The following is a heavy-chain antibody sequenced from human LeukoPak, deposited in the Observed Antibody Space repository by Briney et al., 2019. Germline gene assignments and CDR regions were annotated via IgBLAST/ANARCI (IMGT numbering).Heavy chain of an antibody. Sequence: GGSLRLSCAASGFTFSSHAMSWVRQAPGKGLEWVSSIVGTGVSRDYADSVKGRFTISRDNSKNTLYLQMNSLRAEDTAVYYCAKGTGGWDGGLDYWGQGTLVTVSS. CDR2: IVGTGVSR. CDR1: GFTFSSHA. CDR3: AKGTGGWDGGLDY. D-gene: IGHD1-14*01. J-gene: IGHJ4*02. V-gene: IGHV3-23*01.